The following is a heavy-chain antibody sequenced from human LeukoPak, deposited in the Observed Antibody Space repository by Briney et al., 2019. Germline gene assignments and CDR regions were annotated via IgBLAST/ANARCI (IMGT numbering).Heavy chain of an antibody. CDR3: ARTQAEDSYHGKYFDY. Sequence: SETLSLTCAVYGGSFSGYYWSWIRQPPGKGLEWIGEINHSGSTNYNPSLKSRVTISVDTSKNQFSLKLSSVTAADTAVYYCARTQAEDSYHGKYFDYWGQGTLVTVSS. V-gene: IGHV4-34*01. D-gene: IGHD5-18*01. CDR1: GGSFSGYY. CDR2: INHSGST. J-gene: IGHJ4*02.